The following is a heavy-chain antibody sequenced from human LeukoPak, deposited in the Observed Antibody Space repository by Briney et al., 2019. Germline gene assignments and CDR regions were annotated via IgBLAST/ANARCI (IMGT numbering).Heavy chain of an antibody. V-gene: IGHV3-23*01. CDR3: ASSLAATLVAFDY. J-gene: IGHJ4*02. Sequence: GGSLRLSCAASGFTFSSYAMSWVRQAPGKGLEWVSAISGSGGSTYYADSVKGRFTISRDNSKNTLYLQMNSLRAEDTAVYYCASSLAATLVAFDYWGQGTLVTVSS. CDR1: GFTFSSYA. D-gene: IGHD2-15*01. CDR2: ISGSGGST.